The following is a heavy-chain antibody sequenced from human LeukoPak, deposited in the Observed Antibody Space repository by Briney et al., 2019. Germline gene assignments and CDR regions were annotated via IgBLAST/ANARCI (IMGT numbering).Heavy chain of an antibody. Sequence: SGTLSLSCTVSGDSISSYYGHWVRQTPGKRLEWVGSISHSGDTNYHNASLQRRVTLSKDTSRNQLSLRMSRVTAEDTPVYYCAGSRPGRCHPYGIVTAFDYWGQGTLVTVSS. CDR1: GDSISSYY. CDR3: AGSRPGRCHPYGIVTAFDY. CDR2: ISHSGDT. D-gene: IGHD3-9*01. J-gene: IGHJ4*02. V-gene: IGHV4-59*12.